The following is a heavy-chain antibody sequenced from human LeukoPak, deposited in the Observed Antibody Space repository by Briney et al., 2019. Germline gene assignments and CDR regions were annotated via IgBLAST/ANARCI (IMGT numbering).Heavy chain of an antibody. CDR1: GGSFSGYY. CDR3: ARHGGRLRFLRPFDP. V-gene: IGHV4-34*01. Sequence: KPSETLSLTCAVYGGSFSGYYWSWIRQPPGKGLEWIGEINHSGSTNYNPSLKSRVTISVDTSKNQFSLKLSSVTAADTAVYYCARHGGRLRFLRPFDPWGQGTLVTVSS. D-gene: IGHD3-10*01. J-gene: IGHJ5*02. CDR2: INHSGST.